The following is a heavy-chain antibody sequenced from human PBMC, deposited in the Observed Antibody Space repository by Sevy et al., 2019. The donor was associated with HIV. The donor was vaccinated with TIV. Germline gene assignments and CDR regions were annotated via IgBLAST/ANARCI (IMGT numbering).Heavy chain of an antibody. CDR2: ISGSGGST. J-gene: IGHJ6*02. V-gene: IGHV3-23*01. CDR1: GFTFSSYA. D-gene: IGHD6-13*01. Sequence: GGSLRLSCAASGFTFSSYAMSWVRQAPGKGLEWVSAISGSGGSTYYADSVKGRFTISRDNSKNTLYLQMNSLRAEETAVYYCAKSIAAAGPYYYYGMDVWGQGTTVTVSS. CDR3: AKSIAAAGPYYYYGMDV.